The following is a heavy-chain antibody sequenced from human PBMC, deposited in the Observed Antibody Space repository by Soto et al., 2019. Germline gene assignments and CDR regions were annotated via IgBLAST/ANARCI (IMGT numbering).Heavy chain of an antibody. CDR3: ARAYYYDSSGYYGGAFDI. Sequence: GGSLRLSCAASGFTFSDYYMSWIRQGPGKGLEWVSYISSSSSYTNYADSVKGRFTISRDNAKNSLYLQMNSLRAEDTAVYYCARAYYYDSSGYYGGAFDIWGQGTMVTVSS. CDR2: ISSSSSYT. J-gene: IGHJ3*02. V-gene: IGHV3-11*06. CDR1: GFTFSDYY. D-gene: IGHD3-22*01.